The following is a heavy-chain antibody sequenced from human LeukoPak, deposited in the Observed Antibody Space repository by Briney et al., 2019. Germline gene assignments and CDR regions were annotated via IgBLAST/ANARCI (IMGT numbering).Heavy chain of an antibody. CDR2: MNPNSGNT. D-gene: IGHD2-2*01. Sequence: ASVKVSCRASGYTFSTYDINWVRQATGQGLEWMGWMNPNSGNTGFAQKFQGRATITRDTSISTAYMELSSLRSEDTAVYYCARAIRYQLLSDYWGQGTLVTVSS. J-gene: IGHJ4*02. CDR1: GYTFSTYD. V-gene: IGHV1-8*03. CDR3: ARAIRYQLLSDY.